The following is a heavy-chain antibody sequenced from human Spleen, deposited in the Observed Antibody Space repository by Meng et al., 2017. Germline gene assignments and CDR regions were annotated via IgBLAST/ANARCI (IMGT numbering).Heavy chain of an antibody. V-gene: IGHV4-34*01. D-gene: IGHD5-18*01. J-gene: IGHJ2*01. CDR3: ARENWIQEWLTYWYFDL. CDR1: GGSFSDFY. CDR2: INHSGST. Sequence: SETLSLTCAVYGGSFSDFYWSWIRQPPSKGLEWIGEINHSGSTNYNESLKSRVTISIDTSQNQFSLKLSSVTAADTAVYFCARENWIQEWLTYWYFDLWGRGTLVTVSS.